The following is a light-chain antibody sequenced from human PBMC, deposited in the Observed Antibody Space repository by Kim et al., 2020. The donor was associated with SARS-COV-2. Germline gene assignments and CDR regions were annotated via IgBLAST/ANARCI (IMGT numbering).Light chain of an antibody. J-gene: IGKJ5*01. V-gene: IGKV3-20*01. CDR1: QTVGDSY. Sequence: EIVLTQSPGTLSVYPGERVTLSCRASQTVGDSYLAWYQQKSGQAPRLLIYGAYNRATGIPARFRGSGSGSDFTLSISRLDPEDFAVYFCQQYRSSISFGQGTRLEIK. CDR3: QQYRSSIS. CDR2: GAY.